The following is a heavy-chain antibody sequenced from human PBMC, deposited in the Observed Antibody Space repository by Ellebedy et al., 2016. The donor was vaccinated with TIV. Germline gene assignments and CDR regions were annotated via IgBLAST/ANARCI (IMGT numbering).Heavy chain of an antibody. D-gene: IGHD4-17*01. CDR1: GFNFRSYW. CDR2: IRQEGDEI. J-gene: IGHJ5*02. V-gene: IGHV3-7*01. CDR3: ARRASYGDYAVQVNPWFDP. Sequence: GESLKISCAASGFNFRSYWMTWVRQAPGKGVEWVANIRQEGDEIYYVEYVKGRFTISRDNAKNSLFLQMNSLRVEDTAVYYGARRASYGDYAVQVNPWFDPWGQGTLVTVSS.